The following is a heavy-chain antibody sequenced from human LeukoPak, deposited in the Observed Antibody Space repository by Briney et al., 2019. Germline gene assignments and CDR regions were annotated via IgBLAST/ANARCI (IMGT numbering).Heavy chain of an antibody. D-gene: IGHD6-19*01. CDR2: IKQDGSEK. CDR1: GFTFSSYW. V-gene: IGHV3-7*01. Sequence: GGSLRLSCAASGFTFSSYWMSWVRQAPGKGLEWVANIKQDGSEKYNVDSVKGRFTISRDNAKNSLYLQMNSLRAEDTAVYYCARGLSSGWYGALLYWGQGTLVTVSS. CDR3: ARGLSSGWYGALLY. J-gene: IGHJ4*02.